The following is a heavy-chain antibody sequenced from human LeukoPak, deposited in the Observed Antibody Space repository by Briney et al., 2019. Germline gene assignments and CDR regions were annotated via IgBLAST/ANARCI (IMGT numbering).Heavy chain of an antibody. D-gene: IGHD3-10*01. CDR3: TRVFERFGELGHNWFDP. J-gene: IGHJ5*02. CDR2: IRSKRNSYAT. CDR1: GFAFSVSA. V-gene: IGHV3-73*01. Sequence: GGSLKLSCAASGFAFSVSAVHWVRQASGKGLEWVGRIRSKRNSYATAYAASVKGRFIISRDDSKITVYLQMNSLKTEDTAVYYCTRVFERFGELGHNWFDPWGQGTLVTVSS.